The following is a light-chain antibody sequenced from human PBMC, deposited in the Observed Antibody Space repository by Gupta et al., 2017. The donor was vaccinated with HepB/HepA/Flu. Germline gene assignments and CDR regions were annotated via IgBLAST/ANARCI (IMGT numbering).Light chain of an antibody. CDR2: KDI. J-gene: IGLJ1*01. V-gene: IGLV3-1*01. CDR3: QAWDGSAAV. CDR1: TLEDKY. Sequence: SYDLSQPPSVSVSPGQTVSISCSGDTLEDKYVSWYQQRPGQSPVLVIFKDIKRPSEIPERFSGSNSGNTATLTISGAQALDEADYFCQAWDGSAAVFGAGTKVTVL.